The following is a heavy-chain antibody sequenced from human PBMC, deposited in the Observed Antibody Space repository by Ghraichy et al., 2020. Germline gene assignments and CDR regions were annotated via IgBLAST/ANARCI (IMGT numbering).Heavy chain of an antibody. V-gene: IGHV4-34*01. Sequence: SETLSLTCAVYGGSFSGYYWSWIRQPPGKGLEWIGEINHSGSTNYNPSLKSRVTISVDTSKNQFSLKLSSVTAADTAVYYCARVPGIQLWLHYFDYWGQGTLVTVSS. CDR1: GGSFSGYY. CDR3: ARVPGIQLWLHYFDY. D-gene: IGHD5-18*01. CDR2: INHSGST. J-gene: IGHJ4*02.